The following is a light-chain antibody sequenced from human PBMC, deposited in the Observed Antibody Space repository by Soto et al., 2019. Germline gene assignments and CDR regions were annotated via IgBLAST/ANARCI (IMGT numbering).Light chain of an antibody. CDR3: QQSYSLTRT. J-gene: IGKJ1*01. V-gene: IGKV1-39*01. Sequence: DIQVTQSPSSLSASVGDKVTITCRASQKIIDYLNWYQQRPGTPPKLLIYRASNLQSEVPSRFSGSGSGTDFNLTISSLQHEDFATYYCQQSYSLTRTFGQGTRV. CDR2: RAS. CDR1: QKIIDY.